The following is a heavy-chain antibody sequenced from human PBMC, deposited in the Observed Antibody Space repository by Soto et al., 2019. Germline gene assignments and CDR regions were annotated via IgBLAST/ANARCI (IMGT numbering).Heavy chain of an antibody. CDR2: IRSKAYGGTT. Sequence: GGSLRLSCTASGFTFGDYAMSWVRQAPGKGLEWVGFIRSKAYGGTTEYAASVKCRFTISRDDSKSIAYLQMNSLKTEDTAVYYCTRVSPYCGGDCCAFDIWGQGTMVTVSS. CDR3: TRVSPYCGGDCCAFDI. D-gene: IGHD2-21*02. V-gene: IGHV3-49*04. CDR1: GFTFGDYA. J-gene: IGHJ3*02.